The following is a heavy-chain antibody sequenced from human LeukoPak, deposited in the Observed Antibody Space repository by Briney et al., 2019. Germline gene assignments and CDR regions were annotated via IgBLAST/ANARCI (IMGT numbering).Heavy chain of an antibody. J-gene: IGHJ4*02. CDR2: ISSSSSYI. CDR3: ARRAGAYSHPYDY. V-gene: IGHV3-21*01. CDR1: GFTFSSYS. D-gene: IGHD4/OR15-4a*01. Sequence: GGSLRLSCAASGFTFSSYSMNWVRQAPGKGLEWVSSISSSSSYIYYADSVKGRFTISRDDAKNSLYLQVNSLRAEDTAVYYCARRAGAYSHPYDYWGQGTLVTVSS.